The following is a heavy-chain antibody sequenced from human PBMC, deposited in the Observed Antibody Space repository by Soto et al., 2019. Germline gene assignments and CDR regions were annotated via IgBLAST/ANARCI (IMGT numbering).Heavy chain of an antibody. Sequence: GGSLRLSCAASGFTVSSNYMSWVRQAPGKGLEWVSVIYSGGSTYYADSVKGRFTISRDNSKNTLYLQMNSLRAEDTAVYYCAREDYAPYYYYGMDVWGQGTTVTVSS. CDR2: IYSGGST. CDR1: GFTVSSNY. D-gene: IGHD4-17*01. J-gene: IGHJ6*02. V-gene: IGHV3-66*01. CDR3: AREDYAPYYYYGMDV.